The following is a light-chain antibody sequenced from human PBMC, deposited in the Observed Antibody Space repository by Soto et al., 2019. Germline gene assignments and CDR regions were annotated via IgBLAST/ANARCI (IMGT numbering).Light chain of an antibody. V-gene: IGLV1-44*01. CDR1: SSNIGSNT. CDR3: AACDDSLNGVV. J-gene: IGLJ2*01. CDR2: SNN. Sequence: QSVLTQPPSASGTPGKRVSISCSGRSSNIGSNTVNWYQQLPRTAPKLLIYSNNQRPSGVPDRFSGSKSVTSASLAISGLQFEDEADYYCAACDDSLNGVVFGGGTKLTVL.